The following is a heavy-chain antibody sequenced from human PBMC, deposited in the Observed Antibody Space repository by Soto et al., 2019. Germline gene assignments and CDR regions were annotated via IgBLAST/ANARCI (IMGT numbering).Heavy chain of an antibody. Sequence: QVQLVQSGAEVKKPGASVKVSCKASGYTFTSYVIHWVRQAPGQGLEWMGWINAGNLNTRYSENFQGRVSIVRDTAASTVYMELSSLRSEATAVYYCARGGGGIQLWPTFHYWGQGTLVTVSS. CDR1: GYTFTSYV. CDR3: ARGGGGIQLWPTFHY. D-gene: IGHD5-18*01. CDR2: INAGNLNT. J-gene: IGHJ4*02. V-gene: IGHV1-3*01.